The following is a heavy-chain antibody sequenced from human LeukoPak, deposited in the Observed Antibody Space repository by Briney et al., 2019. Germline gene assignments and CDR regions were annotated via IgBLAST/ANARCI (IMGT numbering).Heavy chain of an antibody. V-gene: IGHV3-7*04. CDR3: ARVTHYALDY. Sequence: GGSLRLSCAASGFTFSTYWMSWVRQPPGKGLEWVANIKDDGSEKYYVDSVKGRFTVSRDNAKNSMFLQMNSLGAEDTAVYYCARVTHYALDYWGQGTLVTVSS. D-gene: IGHD2-2*01. J-gene: IGHJ4*02. CDR1: GFTFSTYW. CDR2: IKDDGSEK.